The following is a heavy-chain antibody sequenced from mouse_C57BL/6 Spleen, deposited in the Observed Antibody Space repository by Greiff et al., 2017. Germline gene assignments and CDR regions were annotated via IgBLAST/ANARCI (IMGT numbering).Heavy chain of an antibody. D-gene: IGHD1-1*01. Sequence: QVQLQQPGTELVKPGASVKLSCKASGYTFTSYWMHWVKQRPGQGLEWIGNINPSNGGTNYNEKFKSKATLTVDKSSSTAYMQLSSLTSEDSAVYYCAEGATVVATTYAMDYWGQGTSVTVSS. CDR1: GYTFTSYW. J-gene: IGHJ4*01. V-gene: IGHV1-53*01. CDR2: INPSNGGT. CDR3: AEGATVVATTYAMDY.